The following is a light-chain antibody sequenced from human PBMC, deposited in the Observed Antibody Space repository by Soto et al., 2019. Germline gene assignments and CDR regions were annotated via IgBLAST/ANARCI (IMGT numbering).Light chain of an antibody. V-gene: IGLV2-8*01. CDR1: SSDVGGYNY. CDR2: EVS. J-gene: IGLJ2*01. Sequence: QSALTQPPSASGSPGQSVTISCTGTSSDVGGYNYVSWYQQHPGKAPKLMIYEVSKRPSGVPDRFSGFKSGNTASLTVSGLQAEDEADYYCSSYAGSNNPVVVGGGTKPTVL. CDR3: SSYAGSNNPVV.